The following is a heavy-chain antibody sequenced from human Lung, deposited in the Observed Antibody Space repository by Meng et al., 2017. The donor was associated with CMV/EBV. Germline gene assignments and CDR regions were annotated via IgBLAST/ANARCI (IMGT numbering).Heavy chain of an antibody. CDR1: DDTSTKLNW. Sequence: PAPGPTPDNPPVTRALTCASPDDTSTKLNWLAWVREPPGEGLELIWEIPHRGSIPYHPSRQNRGSMSIDKSKDQISLKLTSVTAADTAVDHSLSRSGCSVWGQGTLVTVSS. V-gene: IGHV4-4*03. CDR2: IPHRGSI. J-gene: IGHJ1*01. CDR3: LSRSGCSV. D-gene: IGHD3-10*02.